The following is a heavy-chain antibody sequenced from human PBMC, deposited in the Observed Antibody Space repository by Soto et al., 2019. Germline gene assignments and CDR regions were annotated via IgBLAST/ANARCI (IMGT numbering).Heavy chain of an antibody. CDR3: ARVGAGYCSSTSCYTSYYYRMDV. CDR2: IYYSGST. V-gene: IGHV4-30-4*01. J-gene: IGHJ6*02. CDR1: GGSISSGDYY. Sequence: PSETLSLTCTVSGGSISSGDYYWSWIRQPPGKGLEWIGYIYYSGSTYYNPSLKSRVTISVDTSKNQFSLKLSSVTAADTAVYYCARVGAGYCSSTSCYTSYYYRMDVWGQGTTVTVSS. D-gene: IGHD2-2*02.